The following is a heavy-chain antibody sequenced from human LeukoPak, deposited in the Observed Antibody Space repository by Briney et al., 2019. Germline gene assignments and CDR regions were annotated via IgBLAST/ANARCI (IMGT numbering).Heavy chain of an antibody. CDR1: GFTFSTYW. V-gene: IGHV3-74*01. CDR3: ARDRGYTQDY. CDR2: IKSDGSRT. Sequence: TGGSLRLSCAASGFTFSTYWMHWVRQAPGKGLVWVSHIKSDGSRTTYADSVKGRFTISRDNAKNTLYLQMNSLRAEDTAVYYCARDRGYTQDYWGQGTLVTASS. D-gene: IGHD5-12*01. J-gene: IGHJ4*02.